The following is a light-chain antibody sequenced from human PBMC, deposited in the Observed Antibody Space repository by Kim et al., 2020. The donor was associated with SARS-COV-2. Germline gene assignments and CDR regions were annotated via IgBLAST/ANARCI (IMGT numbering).Light chain of an antibody. Sequence: SASVGDRVTFSCRASQGVKAWLAWYQQRPGKAPKLLIYKASILEAGVPSRFSGSGSGTEFTRTSSSLRPDDFATDHCQQYNTYWTFGQGTKVEIK. CDR3: QQYNTYWT. CDR2: KAS. V-gene: IGKV1-5*03. J-gene: IGKJ1*01. CDR1: QGVKAW.